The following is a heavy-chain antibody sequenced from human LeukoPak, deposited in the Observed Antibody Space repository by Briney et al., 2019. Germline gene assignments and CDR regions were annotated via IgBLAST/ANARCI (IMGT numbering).Heavy chain of an antibody. CDR2: IKEDGSEK. Sequence: GGSLSLSCAASGFTFSDYWMSWVRQAPGKGLEWVANIKEDGSEKYYVDSVKGRFTISRDNARNSLYLQMNSLRAEDTAVYYCASGRQLGYWGQGTLVTVSS. D-gene: IGHD6-13*01. J-gene: IGHJ4*02. V-gene: IGHV3-7*01. CDR1: GFTFSDYW. CDR3: ASGRQLGY.